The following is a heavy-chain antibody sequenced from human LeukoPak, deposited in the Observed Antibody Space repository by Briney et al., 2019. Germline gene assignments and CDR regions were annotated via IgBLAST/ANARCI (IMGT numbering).Heavy chain of an antibody. CDR2: ISGSGGST. CDR1: GFTFSSYA. Sequence: GGSLRLSCAASGFTFSSYAMSWVRQAPGKGLEWVPAISGSGGSTYYADSVKGRFTISRDNSKNTLYLQMNSLRAEDTAVYYCAKVSLFGRSSGYYYMRYYGMDVWGQGTTVTVSS. V-gene: IGHV3-23*01. CDR3: AKVSLFGRSSGYYYMRYYGMDV. J-gene: IGHJ6*02. D-gene: IGHD3-22*01.